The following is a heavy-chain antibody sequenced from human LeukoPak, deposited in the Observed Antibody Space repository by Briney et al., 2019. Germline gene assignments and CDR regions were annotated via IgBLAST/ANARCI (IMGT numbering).Heavy chain of an antibody. J-gene: IGHJ4*02. CDR3: ARDGGYDYPFDY. CDR2: ISSSSSYI. V-gene: IGHV3-21*01. D-gene: IGHD5-12*01. CDR1: GFTFSSYS. Sequence: GGSLRLSCAASGFTFSSYSMNWVRQAPGKGLEWVSSISSSSSYIYYADSVKGRFTISRDNAKNSLYLQMNSLRAEDTAVYHCARDGGYDYPFDYWGQGTLVTVSS.